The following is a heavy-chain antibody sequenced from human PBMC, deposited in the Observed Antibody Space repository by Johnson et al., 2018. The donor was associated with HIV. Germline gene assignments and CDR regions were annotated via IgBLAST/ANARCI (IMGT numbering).Heavy chain of an antibody. Sequence: VHLVESGGVLVQPGRSLRLSCAASGFTFDDYAMHWVRQAPGKGLEWVSGISWNSGSIGYADSVKGRFTLSRDNAKNSLYLQMNSLRAEDTAVYYCARDSPPWGARDDAFDIWGQGTLVTVSS. CDR3: ARDSPPWGARDDAFDI. CDR1: GFTFDDYA. D-gene: IGHD3-16*01. V-gene: IGHV3-9*01. CDR2: ISWNSGSI. J-gene: IGHJ3*02.